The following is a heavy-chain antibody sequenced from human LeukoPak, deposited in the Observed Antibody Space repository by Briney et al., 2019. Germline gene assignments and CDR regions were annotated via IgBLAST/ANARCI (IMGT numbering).Heavy chain of an antibody. CDR3: ARLRVQQLASSYYMDV. D-gene: IGHD6-13*01. Sequence: SETLSLTCTVSGDSVTTTNFYWGWIRQAPGEGLEWIGSLYYGVNTYYKPSLKSRVTISVDTSLNQFSLILTSVTAADTGVYHCARLRVQQLASSYYMDVWGKGTTVTVSS. V-gene: IGHV4-39*01. CDR2: LYYGVNT. J-gene: IGHJ6*03. CDR1: GDSVTTTNFY.